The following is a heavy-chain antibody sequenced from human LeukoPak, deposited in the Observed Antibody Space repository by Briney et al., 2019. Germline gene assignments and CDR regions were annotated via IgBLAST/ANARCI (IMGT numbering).Heavy chain of an antibody. J-gene: IGHJ4*02. CDR2: INPNSGGT. Sequence: ASVKVSCQASGYTLTRYYMHWVGQAPGQGLEWMGWINPNSGGTNYAQKFQGRVTMTRDTSISTAYMELSRLRSDDTAVYYCAGDHRGYSSGWYGYWGQGTLVTVSS. D-gene: IGHD6-19*01. CDR1: GYTLTRYY. CDR3: AGDHRGYSSGWYGY. V-gene: IGHV1-2*02.